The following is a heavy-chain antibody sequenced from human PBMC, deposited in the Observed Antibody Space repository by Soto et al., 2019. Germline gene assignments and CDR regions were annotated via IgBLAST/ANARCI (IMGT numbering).Heavy chain of an antibody. CDR1: GFTFSTYS. Sequence: EVQLVESGGGLIKPGGSQRLSCAASGFTFSTYSMNWVRKAPGKGLERVSYISSSSSTIYYADSVKGRFTISRDNAKNSLYLQMNSLRAEDTAVYYCARGAYYYDSSGLSYWGQGTLVTVSS. CDR2: ISSSSSTI. CDR3: ARGAYYYDSSGLSY. J-gene: IGHJ4*02. V-gene: IGHV3-48*01. D-gene: IGHD3-22*01.